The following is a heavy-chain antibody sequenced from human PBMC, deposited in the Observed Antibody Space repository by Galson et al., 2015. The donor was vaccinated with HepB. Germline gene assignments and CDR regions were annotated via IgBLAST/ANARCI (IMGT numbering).Heavy chain of an antibody. Sequence: ELLSLTCAVYGGSFSNFYWSWIRQPPGKGLEWLGGIGGGGRTNYNPSLKGRVTMSIDTSKNQFSLKMNSVTAADTAVYYCARGSSIRVSMIRGVYFFDYWGQGALVTVSP. CDR3: ARGSSIRVSMIRGVYFFDY. V-gene: IGHV4-34*01. CDR1: GGSFSNFY. CDR2: IGGGGRT. J-gene: IGHJ4*02. D-gene: IGHD3-10*01.